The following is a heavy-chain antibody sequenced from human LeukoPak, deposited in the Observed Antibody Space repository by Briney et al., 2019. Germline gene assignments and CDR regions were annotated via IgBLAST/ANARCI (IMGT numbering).Heavy chain of an antibody. J-gene: IGHJ3*02. CDR3: ARLKTYGDYDGDAFDI. D-gene: IGHD4-17*01. Sequence: ASVKVSCKASGYTFTSYAMHWVRQAPGQRLEWMGWINAGNGNTKYSQKFQGRVTITRNTSISTAYMELSSLRSEDTAVYYCARLKTYGDYDGDAFDIWGQGTMVTVSS. CDR1: GYTFTSYA. CDR2: INAGNGNT. V-gene: IGHV1-3*01.